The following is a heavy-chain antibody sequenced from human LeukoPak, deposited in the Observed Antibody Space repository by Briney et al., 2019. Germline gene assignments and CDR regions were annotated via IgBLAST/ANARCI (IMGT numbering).Heavy chain of an antibody. V-gene: IGHV4-59*12. J-gene: IGHJ4*02. CDR2: IYYIGTT. CDR3: ALSAADCSGGSCYRPYFDY. Sequence: SSETLSLTCTFSGGSISSYYWSWIRQPPGKGLEWIGYIYYIGTTYYNPSLKSRVTISVDTSKNQFSLKLSSVTAADTAVYYCALSAADCSGGSCYRPYFDYWGQGTLVTVSS. CDR1: GGSISSYY. D-gene: IGHD2-15*01.